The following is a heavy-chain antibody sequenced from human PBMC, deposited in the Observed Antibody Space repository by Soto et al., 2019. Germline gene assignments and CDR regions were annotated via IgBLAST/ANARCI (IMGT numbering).Heavy chain of an antibody. J-gene: IGHJ6*02. Sequence: QVQLVQSGAEVKKPGSSVKVSCKASGGTFSSYAISWVRQAPGQGLEWMGGIIPIFGTANYAQKFQGRVTITADESTSTAYMELSSLRSEDTAVYYCARRIAAQGRVQHAVMYYYGMDVWGQGTTVTVSS. D-gene: IGHD6-13*01. CDR1: GGTFSSYA. CDR3: ARRIAAQGRVQHAVMYYYGMDV. CDR2: IIPIFGTA. V-gene: IGHV1-69*12.